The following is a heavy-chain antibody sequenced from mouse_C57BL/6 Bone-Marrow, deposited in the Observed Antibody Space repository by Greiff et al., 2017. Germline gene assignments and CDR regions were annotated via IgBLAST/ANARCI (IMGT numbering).Heavy chain of an antibody. J-gene: IGHJ2*01. CDR3: SRHRADY. D-gene: IGHD3-3*01. CDR2: INSDGGST. V-gene: IGHV5-2*01. Sequence: DVTPVEFGGGLVQPGEFLKPFCESNEYEFPSLDMSRVRKTPEKGLELVAAINSDGGSTYYPDTMEGRFIISRVNTKKTLYLQMSSLRSEDTAFYYCSRHRADYWGQGTTLTVSS. CDR1: EYEFPSLD.